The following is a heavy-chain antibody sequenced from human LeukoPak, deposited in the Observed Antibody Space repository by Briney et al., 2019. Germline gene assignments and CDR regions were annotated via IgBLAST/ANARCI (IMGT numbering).Heavy chain of an antibody. J-gene: IGHJ4*02. D-gene: IGHD3-22*01. V-gene: IGHV1-69*01. CDR3: ARARHYYDSSGYPNFDY. Sequence: SVKVSCKASGGIFSSYAFSWVRQAPGQGLEWMGGIIPMFGITNYAQKFQGRATITADESTRTAYMELSSLRSEDTAVYYCARARHYYDSSGYPNFDYWGQGTLVTVSS. CDR1: GGIFSSYA. CDR2: IIPMFGIT.